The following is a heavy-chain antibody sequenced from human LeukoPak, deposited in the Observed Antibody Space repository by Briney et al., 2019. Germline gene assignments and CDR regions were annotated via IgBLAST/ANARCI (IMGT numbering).Heavy chain of an antibody. V-gene: IGHV1-8*01. CDR1: GYTFTSYD. J-gene: IGHJ6*02. D-gene: IGHD3-3*01. Sequence: ASVKVSCMASGYTFTSYDINWVRQATGQGLEWMGWMNPNSGNTGYAQKFQGRVTMTRNTSISTAYMELSSLRSEDTAVYYCASYPPPYYDFWSGYYRDYGMDVWGQGTTVTVSS. CDR3: ASYPPPYYDFWSGYYRDYGMDV. CDR2: MNPNSGNT.